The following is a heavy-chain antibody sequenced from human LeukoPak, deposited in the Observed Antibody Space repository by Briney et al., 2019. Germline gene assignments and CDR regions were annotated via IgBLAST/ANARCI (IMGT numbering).Heavy chain of an antibody. CDR1: GFTFSSYS. CDR2: ISSSSSTI. J-gene: IGHJ4*02. D-gene: IGHD2-2*01. V-gene: IGHV3-48*02. Sequence: GGSLRLSCAASGFTFSSYSMNWVRQAPGKVLEWVSYISSSSSTIYYADSVKGRFIISRDNAKKSLYLHMNSLRDEDTAVYYCARDGGYCSSTNCHMDYWGQGTLVTVSS. CDR3: ARDGGYCSSTNCHMDY.